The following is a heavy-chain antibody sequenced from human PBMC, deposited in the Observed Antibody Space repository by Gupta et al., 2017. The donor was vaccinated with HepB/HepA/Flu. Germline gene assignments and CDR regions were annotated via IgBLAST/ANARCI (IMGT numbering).Heavy chain of an antibody. J-gene: IGHJ5*02. CDR2: ISYDGSNK. V-gene: IGHV3-30*18. CDR1: VFPFSSYG. Sequence: QVQLVESGGGVVQPGRSRRPSCEAPVFPFSSYGMTWVRPAPGKGLEWVAVISYDGSNKYYADSVKGRFTISRDNSKNTLYLQMNSLRAEDTAVYYCAKDAVVAATMEGGWFDPWGQGTLVTVSS. CDR3: AKDAVVAATMEGGWFDP. D-gene: IGHD2-15*01.